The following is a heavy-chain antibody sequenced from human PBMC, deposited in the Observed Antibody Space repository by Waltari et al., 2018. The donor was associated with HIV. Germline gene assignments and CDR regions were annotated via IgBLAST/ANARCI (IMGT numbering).Heavy chain of an antibody. V-gene: IGHV3-48*01. CDR3: ARDRTRYYFDS. Sequence: EVQLVESGGGLVQPGGSLRLSCTASGFRFRSFSMTWVRQAPGKGREWVSYISTSSSAIFYADSVKGRFTISRDTAKNSLYLQMNSLRAEDTAVYYCARDRTRYYFDSWGQGTLVTVSS. CDR1: GFRFRSFS. J-gene: IGHJ4*02. D-gene: IGHD1-20*01. CDR2: ISTSSSAI.